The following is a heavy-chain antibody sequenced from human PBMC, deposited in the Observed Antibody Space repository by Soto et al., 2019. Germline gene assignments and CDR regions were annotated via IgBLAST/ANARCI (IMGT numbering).Heavy chain of an antibody. J-gene: IGHJ4*01. V-gene: IGHV4-30-2*01. Sequence: QLQLQESGSGLLKPSQPLSLTCAVSGGSISSTFYSWSWIRQPPGEALEWIGYIYQSGSTHYNPSLESRVTISVDRSKNQFSLKLSSVTAADTVVYYCAGERGGNTAMYSAYLGQGIKVTVSS. CDR1: GGSISSTFYS. CDR3: AGERGGNTAMYSAY. CDR2: IYQSGST. D-gene: IGHD5-18*01.